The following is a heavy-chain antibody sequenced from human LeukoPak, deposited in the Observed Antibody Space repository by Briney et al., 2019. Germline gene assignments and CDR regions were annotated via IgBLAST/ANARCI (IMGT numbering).Heavy chain of an antibody. V-gene: IGHV1-69*13. D-gene: IGHD6-19*01. J-gene: IGHJ5*02. CDR2: IIPMFGTT. CDR1: GGTFSNYA. Sequence: ASVKVSCKASGGTFSNYAISWVRQAPGQGLEWMGGIIPMFGTTNYAQKFQGRVTITADESTNTAYMELSSLRSEDTAVYYCARCPLGALGIVVAGTGWFDPWGQGTLVTVSS. CDR3: ARCPLGALGIVVAGTGWFDP.